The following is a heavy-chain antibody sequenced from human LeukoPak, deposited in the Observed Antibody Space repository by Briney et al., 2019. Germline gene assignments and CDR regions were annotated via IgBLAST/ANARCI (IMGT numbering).Heavy chain of an antibody. Sequence: GGSLRLSCAASGFTFSSYSMNWVRQAPGKGLEWVSYISSSSSTIYYADSVKGRSTISRDNAKNSLYLQMNSLRAEDTAVYYCARQSTGPPRWFDYWGQGTLVTVSS. D-gene: IGHD4-23*01. J-gene: IGHJ4*02. V-gene: IGHV3-48*01. CDR3: ARQSTGPPRWFDY. CDR1: GFTFSSYS. CDR2: ISSSSSTI.